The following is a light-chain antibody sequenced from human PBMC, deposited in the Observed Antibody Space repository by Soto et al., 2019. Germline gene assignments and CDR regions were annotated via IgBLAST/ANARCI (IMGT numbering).Light chain of an antibody. CDR3: LQNYNYPWT. V-gene: IGKV1-6*01. J-gene: IGKJ1*01. Sequence: IQMTQSPSSLSASVGDRVTITCRASQGVRNDLGWYQQKPGKAPKLLIYAASSLHSGVPSRFSGSGSGTDFTLTIRSLQPEDLSTYYCLQNYNYPWTFGQGTKVEIK. CDR2: AAS. CDR1: QGVRND.